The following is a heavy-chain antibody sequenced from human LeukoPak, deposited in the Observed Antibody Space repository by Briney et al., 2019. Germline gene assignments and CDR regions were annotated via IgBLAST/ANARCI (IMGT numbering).Heavy chain of an antibody. J-gene: IGHJ4*02. CDR1: GGTFSSYA. D-gene: IGHD6-13*01. CDR3: ARGDAAAGYDFDY. CDR2: IIPIFGTA. Sequence: GASVKVSCKASGGTFSSYAISWVRQAPGQGLEWMGGIIPIFGTANYAQKFQGRVTITADKSTSTAYMELSSLRSEDTAVYYCARGDAAAGYDFDYWGQGTLVTVSS. V-gene: IGHV1-69*06.